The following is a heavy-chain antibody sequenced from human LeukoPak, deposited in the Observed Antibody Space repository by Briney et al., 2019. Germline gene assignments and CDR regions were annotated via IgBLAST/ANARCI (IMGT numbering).Heavy chain of an antibody. CDR1: AGSFSGYY. Sequence: PSETLSLTCAVYAGSFSGYYWSWIRQPPGKGLEWIGEINPSGSTNYNPSLKSRFTISVDTSKNQFSLKLSSVTAADTAVYYCARVEIAVSLRFDYWGQGTLVTVSS. J-gene: IGHJ4*02. CDR3: ARVEIAVSLRFDY. CDR2: INPSGST. V-gene: IGHV4-34*01. D-gene: IGHD5-24*01.